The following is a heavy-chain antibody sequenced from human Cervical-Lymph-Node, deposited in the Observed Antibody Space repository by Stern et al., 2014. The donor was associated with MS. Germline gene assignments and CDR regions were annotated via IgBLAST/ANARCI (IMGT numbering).Heavy chain of an antibody. D-gene: IGHD6-6*01. CDR2: INHSGST. CDR3: ARGRDSSSVVDY. J-gene: IGHJ4*02. CDR1: GGFFSGYY. Sequence: QAQLQPWGAGLLKPSETLSLTRAVYGGFFSGYYWSWIRQPPGKGLEWIGEINHSGSTTYNPSLKIGATISVATSKNQFSLKLSSVTAADTAVYYCARGRDSSSVVDYWGQGTLVTVSS. V-gene: IGHV4-34*01.